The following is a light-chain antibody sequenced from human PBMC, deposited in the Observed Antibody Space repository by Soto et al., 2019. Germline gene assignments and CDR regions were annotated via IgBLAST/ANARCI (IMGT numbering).Light chain of an antibody. CDR2: EVS. CDR3: SCYSTTDTHVI. Sequence: QSALTQPASVSGSRGQSITISCTGTISDIGGYNYVCWYQQHPGKAPKLMIYEVSNRPSGVSNRFSGSKSGNTASLTISGLRAEDEADYYCSCYSTTDTHVIFGGGTKLTVL. J-gene: IGLJ2*01. V-gene: IGLV2-14*01. CDR1: ISDIGGYNY.